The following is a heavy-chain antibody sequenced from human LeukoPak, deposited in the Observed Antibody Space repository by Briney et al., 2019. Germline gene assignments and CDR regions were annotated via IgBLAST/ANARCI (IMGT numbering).Heavy chain of an antibody. J-gene: IGHJ3*02. Sequence: GASVKVSCKASGYTFTGYYMHWVRQAPGQGLEWMGWINPNSDGTNYAQKFQGRVTMTRDTSISTAYMELSRLRSDDTAVYYCARDRKKTDIVATMTYAFDIWGQGTMVTVSS. CDR2: INPNSDGT. D-gene: IGHD5-12*01. V-gene: IGHV1-2*02. CDR1: GYTFTGYY. CDR3: ARDRKKTDIVATMTYAFDI.